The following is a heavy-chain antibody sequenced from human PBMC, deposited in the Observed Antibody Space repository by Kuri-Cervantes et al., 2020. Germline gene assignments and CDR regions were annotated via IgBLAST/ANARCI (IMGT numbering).Heavy chain of an antibody. CDR2: INSDGSST. Sequence: GESLKISCATSGFTFSLYAMSWVRQAPGKGLVWVSHINSDGSSTSYADSVKGRFTISRDNAKNTLYLQMNSLRAEDTAVYYCAREQYSDNAFDIWGQGTMVTVSS. D-gene: IGHD1-26*01. CDR1: GFTFSLYA. CDR3: AREQYSDNAFDI. V-gene: IGHV3-74*01. J-gene: IGHJ3*02.